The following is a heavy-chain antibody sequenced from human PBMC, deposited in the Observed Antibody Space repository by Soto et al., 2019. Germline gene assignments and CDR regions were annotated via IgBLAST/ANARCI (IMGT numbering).Heavy chain of an antibody. D-gene: IGHD3-22*01. CDR2: ISGNGGTT. J-gene: IGHJ5*01. Sequence: SRIRQEKGKGLEWVSGISGNGGTTYYADSVKGRFTVSRDNSRKTLYLQMNSLRAEDTAVYYCAKPVGSIVVVSNADNGFDSWGQGTLVLVFS. V-gene: IGHV3-23*01. CDR3: AKPVGSIVVVSNADNGFDS.